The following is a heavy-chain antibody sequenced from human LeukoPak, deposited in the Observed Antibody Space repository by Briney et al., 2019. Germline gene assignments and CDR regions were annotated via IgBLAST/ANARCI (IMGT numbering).Heavy chain of an antibody. J-gene: IGHJ6*02. Sequence: PGGSLRLSCAASGFTFSSYWMSWVRQAPGKGLEWVANIKQDGSEKYYVDSVKGRFTISRDNAKNSLYLQMNSLRAEDTAVYYCAAQSAPKYYYYYYGMDVWGQGTTVTVSS. V-gene: IGHV3-7*01. CDR1: GFTFSSYW. CDR3: AAQSAPKYYYYYYGMDV. CDR2: IKQDGSEK.